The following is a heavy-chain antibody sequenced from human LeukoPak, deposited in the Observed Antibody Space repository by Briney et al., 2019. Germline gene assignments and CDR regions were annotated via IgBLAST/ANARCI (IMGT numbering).Heavy chain of an antibody. D-gene: IGHD4-17*01. J-gene: IGHJ4*02. CDR1: GGSISGYY. Sequence: PSETLSLTCTVSGGSISGYYWSWIRQPPGKGLEWIGHIYYSGSTNYNPSLKSRVAISVDKSTNQFSLKLSSLTAADTAVYYCARNGYYSLEYWGQGTLVTVSS. CDR3: ARNGYYSLEY. V-gene: IGHV4-59*12. CDR2: IYYSGST.